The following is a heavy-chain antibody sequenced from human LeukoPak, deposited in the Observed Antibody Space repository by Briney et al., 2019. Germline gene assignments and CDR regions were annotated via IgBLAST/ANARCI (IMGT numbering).Heavy chain of an antibody. D-gene: IGHD5-12*01. CDR2: ISSSSSYI. CDR1: GFTFSSYS. CDR3: ARTNKYSGYDHFDY. J-gene: IGHJ4*02. V-gene: IGHV3-21*01. Sequence: PGGSLRLSCAASGFTFSSYSMNWVRQAPGKGLEWVSSISSSSSYIYYADSVKGRFTISRHNAKNSLYLQMNSLRAEDTAVYYCARTNKYSGYDHFDYWGQGTLVTVSS.